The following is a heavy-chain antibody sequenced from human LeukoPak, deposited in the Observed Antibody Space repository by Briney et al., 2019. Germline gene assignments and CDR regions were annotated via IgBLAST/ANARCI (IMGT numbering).Heavy chain of an antibody. D-gene: IGHD3-22*01. J-gene: IGHJ5*02. Sequence: PSGTLSLTCAVSGGSISSSNWWSWVRPPPGKGLEWIGEIYHSGSTNYNPSLKSRVTISVDTSKNQFSLKLSSVTAADTAVYYCARDNYSSGYYYPWFDPWGQGTLVTVSS. CDR1: GGSISSSNW. CDR3: ARDNYSSGYYYPWFDP. CDR2: IYHSGST. V-gene: IGHV4-4*02.